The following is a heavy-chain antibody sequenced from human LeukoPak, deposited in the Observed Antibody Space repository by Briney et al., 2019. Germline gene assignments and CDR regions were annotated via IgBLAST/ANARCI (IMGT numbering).Heavy chain of an antibody. CDR3: ATDFNWAWNY. Sequence: GSLRLSCVVSGFRLGTYGMHWVRQAPGKGLEWVSFIRNVGNDKYYAQSVKGRFTISRDDSKNTQYLQMNSLRGEDTAVYYCATDFNWAWNYWGQGTLVTVSS. CDR1: GFRLGTYG. V-gene: IGHV3-30*02. CDR2: IRNVGNDK. D-gene: IGHD7-27*01. J-gene: IGHJ4*02.